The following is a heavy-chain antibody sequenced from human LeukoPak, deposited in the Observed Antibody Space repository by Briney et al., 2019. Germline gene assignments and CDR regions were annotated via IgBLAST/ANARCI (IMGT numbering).Heavy chain of an antibody. D-gene: IGHD3-10*01. J-gene: IGHJ3*02. CDR3: ARPLSHYYGSEEGAFDI. CDR1: GYTFTSYA. V-gene: IGHV7-4-1*02. CDR2: INTNTGNP. Sequence: ASVKVSCKASGYTFTSYAMNWVRQAPGQGLEWMGWINTNTGNPTYAQGFTGRFVFSLDTSVSTAYLQISSLKAEDTAVYYCARPLSHYYGSEEGAFDIWGQGTMVTVSS.